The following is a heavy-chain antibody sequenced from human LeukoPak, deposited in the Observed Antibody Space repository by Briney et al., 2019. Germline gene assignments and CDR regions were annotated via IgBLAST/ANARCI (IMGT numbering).Heavy chain of an antibody. D-gene: IGHD5-12*01. J-gene: IGHJ4*01. CDR2: IYYSGTT. Sequence: SESLSLTCTVSGGSISSSSSYWGWIRQPPGKGLEWIGHIYYSGTTNYNPSIKSRVTISVDPYKNQHSLKLSSVTAADTAVYYRARHRNSGYDRGGQSDFHYWGHGTLVTVSS. CDR3: ARHRNSGYDRGGQSDFHY. CDR1: GGSISSSSSY. V-gene: IGHV4-61*05.